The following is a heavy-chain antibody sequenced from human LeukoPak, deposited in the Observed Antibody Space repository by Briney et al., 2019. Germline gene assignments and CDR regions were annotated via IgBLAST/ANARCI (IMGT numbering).Heavy chain of an antibody. Sequence: SQTLSLTCTVSGGSISSGSYYWSWIRQPAGKGLEWIGRIHTSGSTNYNPSLKSRATISVDTSKNQFSLKLSSVTAADTAVYYCARHVTAKFDYWGQGTLVTVSS. CDR3: ARHVTAKFDY. CDR1: GGSISSGSYY. D-gene: IGHD2-21*02. CDR2: IHTSGST. J-gene: IGHJ4*02. V-gene: IGHV4-61*02.